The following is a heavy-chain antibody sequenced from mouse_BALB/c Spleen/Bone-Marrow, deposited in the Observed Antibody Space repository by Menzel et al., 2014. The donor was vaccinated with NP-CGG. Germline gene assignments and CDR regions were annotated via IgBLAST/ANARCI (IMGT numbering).Heavy chain of an antibody. CDR2: IRDKANGYTT. J-gene: IGHJ4*01. CDR1: GFTFTEYY. Sequence: EVQLVESGGGLVQPGDSLRLSCATSGFTFTEYYMSWVRQPPGKALEWLGFIRDKANGYTTDYSASVKGRFTMSRDNSPSILYLQMNTLRAEDSATYYCARVYIYDGGNAMDYWGQGTSVTVSS. V-gene: IGHV7-3*02. D-gene: IGHD2-12*01. CDR3: ARVYIYDGGNAMDY.